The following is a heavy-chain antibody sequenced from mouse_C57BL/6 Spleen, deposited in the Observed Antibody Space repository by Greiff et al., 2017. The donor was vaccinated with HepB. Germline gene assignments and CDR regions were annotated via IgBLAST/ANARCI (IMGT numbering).Heavy chain of an antibody. J-gene: IGHJ3*01. CDR3: ASQDCGGSYLFAY. V-gene: IGHV1-52*01. CDR1: GYTFPAYW. D-gene: IGHD1-1*02. Sequence: VQLQQPGAELVRPGSSVKLSCKASGYTFPAYWMHWVKQRPKQGLDWIGNIDPSDGETHYNQKFKDKDTLTVDKSSSTDYIQLSSLTSENSAVYYCASQDCGGSYLFAYWGQGTLVTVSA. CDR2: IDPSDGET.